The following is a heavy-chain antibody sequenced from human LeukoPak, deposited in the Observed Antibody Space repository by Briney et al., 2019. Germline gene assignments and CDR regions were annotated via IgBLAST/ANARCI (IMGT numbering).Heavy chain of an antibody. D-gene: IGHD3-22*01. CDR2: IYYSGST. CDR3: ARDSYYGVVGY. V-gene: IGHV4-59*12. CDR1: GGSISSYY. Sequence: SETLSLTCTVSGGSISSYYWSWIRQPPGKGLEWIGYIYYSGSTNYNPSLKSRVTISVDTSKNQFSLRLSFVTAADTATYYCARDSYYGVVGYWGQGTLVTVSS. J-gene: IGHJ4*02.